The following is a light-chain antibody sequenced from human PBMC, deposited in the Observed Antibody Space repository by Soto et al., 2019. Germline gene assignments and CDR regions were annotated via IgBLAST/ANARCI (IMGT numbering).Light chain of an antibody. CDR2: GAS. Sequence: DIVLTQSPGTLSLSPGESATLSCRVSQTTSPKYVAWYQQRRGLAPRLLVYGASKRAAGIPDRFRGSGSGTDFTLTISRLEPEDFAVYYCQQYGSSPQTFGQGRRLEI. CDR3: QQYGSSPQT. J-gene: IGKJ5*01. CDR1: QTTSPKY. V-gene: IGKV3-20*01.